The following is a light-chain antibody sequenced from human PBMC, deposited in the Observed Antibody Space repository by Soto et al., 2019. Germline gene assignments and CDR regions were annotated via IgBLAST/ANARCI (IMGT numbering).Light chain of an antibody. Sequence: QTVVTQEPSLTVSPRGTVTLTWASSTGTVTSGHYPNWLQQKPGQAPRALIYSTDTRHSWTTARFSGSLLGGKAALTLAGVQPEDEADYYCLLYYGGDVVFGGGTKLTVL. CDR3: LLYYGGDVV. J-gene: IGLJ2*01. CDR2: STD. V-gene: IGLV7-43*01. CDR1: TGTVTSGHY.